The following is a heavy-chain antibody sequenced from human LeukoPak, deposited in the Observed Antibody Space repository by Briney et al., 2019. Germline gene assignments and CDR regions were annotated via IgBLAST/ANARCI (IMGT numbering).Heavy chain of an antibody. J-gene: IGHJ4*02. Sequence: GGSLRLSCAASGFTFSNAWMSWVRQAPGKGLEWVGRIKSKTDGGTTDYAAPVKGRFTISRDDSKNTLYPQMNSLKTEDTAVYYCTTRGGSFSIFDYWGQGTLVTVSS. CDR3: TTRGGSFSIFDY. D-gene: IGHD1-26*01. CDR2: IKSKTDGGTT. V-gene: IGHV3-15*01. CDR1: GFTFSNAW.